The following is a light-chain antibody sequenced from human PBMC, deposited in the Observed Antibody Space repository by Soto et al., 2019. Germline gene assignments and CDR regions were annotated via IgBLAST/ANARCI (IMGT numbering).Light chain of an antibody. V-gene: IGKV1-12*01. CDR3: QQGDSFPIT. CDR1: QSTSSW. Sequence: DIQMTQSPSSVSASVGDTLTITCRASQSTSSWLAWYQQKPGTVPRLLIYAASSLQDGVPSRFSGSGAGTEFTLTITSLQPEDFGTYYCQQGDSFPITFGQGTRLEIK. CDR2: AAS. J-gene: IGKJ5*01.